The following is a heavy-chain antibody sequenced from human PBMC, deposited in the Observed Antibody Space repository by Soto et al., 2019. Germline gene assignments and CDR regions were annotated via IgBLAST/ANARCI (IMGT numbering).Heavy chain of an antibody. D-gene: IGHD2-15*01. CDR3: ARHPGGRGYYYGMDV. CDR2: SISIFGTA. J-gene: IGHJ6*02. Sequence: QVQLVQSGAEVKKPGSSVKVSCKASGGTFSSYAISWVRQAPGQGREWMGGSISIFGTANYAQKFQGRVTITADESTSTAYMELSSLRSEDTAVYYCARHPGGRGYYYGMDVWGQGTTVTVSS. CDR1: GGTFSSYA. V-gene: IGHV1-69*12.